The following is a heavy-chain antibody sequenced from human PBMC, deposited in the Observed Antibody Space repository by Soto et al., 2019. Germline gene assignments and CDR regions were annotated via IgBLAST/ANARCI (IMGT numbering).Heavy chain of an antibody. CDR3: ARERGMVRGVNYYYYGMDV. CDR2: IYYSGST. J-gene: IGHJ6*02. D-gene: IGHD3-10*01. V-gene: IGHV4-30-4*01. Sequence: SETLCLTCTVSGGSISSGDDYWSWIRQPPGKGLEWIGYIYYSGSTYYNPSLKSRVTISVDTSKNQFSLKLSSVTAADTAVYYCARERGMVRGVNYYYYGMDVWGQGTTVT. CDR1: GGSISSGDDY.